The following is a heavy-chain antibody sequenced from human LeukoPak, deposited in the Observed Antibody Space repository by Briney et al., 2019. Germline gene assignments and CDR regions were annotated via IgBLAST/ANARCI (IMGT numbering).Heavy chain of an antibody. CDR3: AREVAAYDFWSGHYYYYGMDV. J-gene: IGHJ6*02. V-gene: IGHV4-30-2*01. CDR2: IYHSGST. Sequence: PSQTLSLTCAVSGGSISSGGYSWSWIRQPPGKGLEWIGYIYHSGSTYYNPSLKSRVTISVDRYKNQFSLKLSSVTAADTAVYYCAREVAAYDFWSGHYYYYGMDVWGQGTTVTVSS. D-gene: IGHD3-3*01. CDR1: GGSISSGGYS.